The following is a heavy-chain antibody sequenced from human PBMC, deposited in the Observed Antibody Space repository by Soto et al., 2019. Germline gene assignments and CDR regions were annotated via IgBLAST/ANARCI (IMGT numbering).Heavy chain of an antibody. V-gene: IGHV3-30*18. CDR3: AKSQHEHVWGSSLDY. CDR2: ISYDGSNE. CDR1: GFTFSSYG. Sequence: LRLSCAASGFTFSSYGMHWVRQAPGKGPEWVAIISYDGSNEYYADSVKGRLTISRDNSKYTMYLQINSLRVEDTGIYYCAKSQHEHVWGSSLDYCGQGTMVTVYS. D-gene: IGHD3-16*01. J-gene: IGHJ4*02.